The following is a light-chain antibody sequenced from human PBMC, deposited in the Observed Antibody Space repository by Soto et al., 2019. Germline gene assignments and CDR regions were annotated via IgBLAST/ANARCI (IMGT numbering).Light chain of an antibody. CDR1: QDISNY. Sequence: DIQMTQSPSSLSASVGDRVTITCQASQDISNYLNWYQQKPGKAPKRLIYDASNLETGVPSRFSGSGSGTDFTVPISSLQPEEMATYYCQQYDNPSITFGQGTRLEIK. CDR3: QQYDNPSIT. CDR2: DAS. V-gene: IGKV1-33*01. J-gene: IGKJ5*01.